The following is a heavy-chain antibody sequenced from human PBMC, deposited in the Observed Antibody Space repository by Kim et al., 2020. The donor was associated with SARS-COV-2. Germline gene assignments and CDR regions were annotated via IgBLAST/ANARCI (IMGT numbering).Heavy chain of an antibody. J-gene: IGHJ6*02. CDR2: ISYDGSNK. D-gene: IGHD5-12*01. CDR1: GFTFSSYG. Sequence: GGSLRLSCAASGFTFSSYGMHWVRQAPGKGLEWVAVISYDGSNKYYADSVKGRFTISRDNSKNTLYLQMNSLRAEDTAVYYCAKDLLRPSGYDYYYYYGMDVWGQGTTVTVSS. CDR3: AKDLLRPSGYDYYYYYGMDV. V-gene: IGHV3-30*18.